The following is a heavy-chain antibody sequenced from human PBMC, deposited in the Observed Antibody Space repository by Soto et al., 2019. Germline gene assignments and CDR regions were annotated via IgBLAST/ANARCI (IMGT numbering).Heavy chain of an antibody. V-gene: IGHV1-69*13. CDR1: GGTFSSYA. CDR2: IIPIFGTA. CDR3: ARECSGGSCAPTYYYYGMDV. J-gene: IGHJ6*02. D-gene: IGHD2-15*01. Sequence: ASVKVSCKASGGTFSSYAISWVRQAPGQGLEWMGGIIPIFGTANYAQKFQGRVTITADESTSTAYMELSSLRSEDTAVYYCARECSGGSCAPTYYYYGMDVWGQGTTVTVS.